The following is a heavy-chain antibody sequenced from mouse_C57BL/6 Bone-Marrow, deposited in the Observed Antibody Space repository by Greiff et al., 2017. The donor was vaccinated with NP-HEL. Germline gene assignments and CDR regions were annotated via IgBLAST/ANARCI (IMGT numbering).Heavy chain of an antibody. CDR3: ARHEDNYGSLYYFDY. CDR1: GYTFTEYT. D-gene: IGHD1-1*01. J-gene: IGHJ2*01. V-gene: IGHV1-62-2*01. CDR2: FYPGSGSI. Sequence: LVKPGASVKLSCKASGYTFTEYTIHWVKQRSGQGLEWIGWFYPGSGSIKYNEKFKDKATLTADKSSSTVYMELSRLTSEDSAVYFCARHEDNYGSLYYFDYWGQGTTLTVSS.